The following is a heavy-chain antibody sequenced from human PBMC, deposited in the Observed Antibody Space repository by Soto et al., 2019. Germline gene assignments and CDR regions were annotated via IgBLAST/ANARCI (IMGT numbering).Heavy chain of an antibody. D-gene: IGHD3-3*01. V-gene: IGHV4-4*07. Sequence: SETLSLTCIVSGGTISGDYWTWIRQPAGKGLEWIGRIYSSGNTKYNPSLQSRVTMSLDTSNNQFSLRLTSVTAADTAVYYCARGQRFSDWFDPWGQGTLVTVSS. CDR1: GGTISGDY. J-gene: IGHJ5*02. CDR2: IYSSGNT. CDR3: ARGQRFSDWFDP.